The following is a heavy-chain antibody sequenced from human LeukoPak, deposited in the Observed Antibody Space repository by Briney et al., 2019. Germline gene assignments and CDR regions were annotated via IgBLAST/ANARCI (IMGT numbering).Heavy chain of an antibody. V-gene: IGHV3-33*08. CDR3: ARDVGPMRIFDY. CDR1: GFTFSSYG. Sequence: PGRSLRLSCAASGFTFSSYGMHWVRQAPGKGPEWVAVIWYDGSNKYYADSVKGRFTISRDNSKNTLYLQMNSLRAEDTAVYYCARDVGPMRIFDYWGQGTLVTVSS. CDR2: IWYDGSNK. J-gene: IGHJ4*02.